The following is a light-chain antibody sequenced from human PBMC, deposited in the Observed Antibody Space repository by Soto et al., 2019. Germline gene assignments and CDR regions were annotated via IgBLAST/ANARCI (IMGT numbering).Light chain of an antibody. Sequence: DIQLTQSPSFLSASVGDRVPITCRASQGISSYLAWYQQKPGKAPQLLIYAASTLQSGVPSRFSGSGSGTDFTLTISSLQPEDVAAYYCQKYNSAPLTFGGGTKVDIK. CDR3: QKYNSAPLT. CDR1: QGISSY. CDR2: AAS. J-gene: IGKJ4*01. V-gene: IGKV1-9*01.